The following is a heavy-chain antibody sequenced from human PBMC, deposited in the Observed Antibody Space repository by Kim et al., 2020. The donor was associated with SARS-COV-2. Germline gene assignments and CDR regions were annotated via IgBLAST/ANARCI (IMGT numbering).Heavy chain of an antibody. J-gene: IGHJ4*02. CDR1: GFTFSDYY. D-gene: IGHD2-21*02. Sequence: GGSLRLSCAASGFTFSDYYMSWIRQAPGKGLEWVSYISSSGSTIYYADSVKGRFTISRDNAKNSLYLQMNSLRAEDTAVYYCARQSDPLPYYFDYWGQGTLVTVSS. CDR2: ISSSGSTI. CDR3: ARQSDPLPYYFDY. V-gene: IGHV3-11*01.